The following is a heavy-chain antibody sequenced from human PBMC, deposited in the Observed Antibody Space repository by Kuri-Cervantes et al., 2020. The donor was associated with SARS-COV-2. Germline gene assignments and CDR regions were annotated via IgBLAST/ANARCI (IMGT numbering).Heavy chain of an antibody. CDR2: INPNSGGT. V-gene: IGHV1-2*02. CDR3: ARDRSLITELHDAFDI. Sequence: GGSLRLSCKASGYTFTGYYMHWVRQAPGQGLEWMGWINPNSGGTNYAQKFQGRVTMTRDTSISTAYMELSRLRSDDTAVYYCARDRSLITELHDAFDIWGQGTMVTVSS. J-gene: IGHJ3*02. CDR1: GYTFTGYY. D-gene: IGHD1-20*01.